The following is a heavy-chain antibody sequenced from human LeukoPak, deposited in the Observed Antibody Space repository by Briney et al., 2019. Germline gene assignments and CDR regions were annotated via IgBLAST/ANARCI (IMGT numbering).Heavy chain of an antibody. CDR3: ASGYSSSSGRPDY. D-gene: IGHD6-6*01. J-gene: IGHJ4*02. V-gene: IGHV4-59*08. Sequence: SETLSLTCTVSGGSISGYYWSWIRQPPGKGRERSGYIDYSGSTNYNTSLKSRVTISVDTSTKQFSLKLSSLTAADTAVYYCASGYSSSSGRPDYWGQGTLVTVSS. CDR1: GGSISGYY. CDR2: IDYSGST.